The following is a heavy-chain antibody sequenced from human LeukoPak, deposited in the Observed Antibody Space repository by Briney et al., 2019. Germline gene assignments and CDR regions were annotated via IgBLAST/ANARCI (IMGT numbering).Heavy chain of an antibody. CDR2: INPNSGGT. D-gene: IGHD6-13*01. V-gene: IGHV1-2*02. Sequence: ASVKVSCKASGYTFTGYYMYWVRQAPGQGLEWMGWINPNSGGTNYAQKFQGRVTMTRDTSISTAYMELSRLRSDDTAVYYCARAGRGIAAAGRAWFDPWGQGTLVTVSS. J-gene: IGHJ5*02. CDR3: ARAGRGIAAAGRAWFDP. CDR1: GYTFTGYY.